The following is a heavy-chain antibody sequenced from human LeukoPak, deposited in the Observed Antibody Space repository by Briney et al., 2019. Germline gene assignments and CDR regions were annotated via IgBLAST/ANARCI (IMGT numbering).Heavy chain of an antibody. CDR1: GFSFSSHA. J-gene: IGHJ4*02. Sequence: PGRSLRLSCVASGFSFSSHAMHWVRQAPGKGLEWVGRIKSKPDGGTTDYAAPVKGRFTISRDDSQNTLYLQMTSLKSEDTAVYYCSTAGFNWGQGTLVSVSS. CDR3: STAGFN. V-gene: IGHV3-15*01. CDR2: IKSKPDGGTT.